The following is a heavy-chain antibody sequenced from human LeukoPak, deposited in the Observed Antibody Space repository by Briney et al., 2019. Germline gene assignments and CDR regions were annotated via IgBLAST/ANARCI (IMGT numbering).Heavy chain of an antibody. CDR1: GYTFTGYC. CDR2: INPNSGGT. D-gene: IGHD3-22*01. V-gene: IGHV1-2*02. Sequence: ASVKVSCKASGYTFTGYCMHWVRQAPGQGLEWMGWINPNSGGTNYAQKFQGRVTMTRDTSISTAYMELSRLRSDDTAVYYCARVPPHYYDSSGYYGYWGQGTLVTVSS. J-gene: IGHJ4*02. CDR3: ARVPPHYYDSSGYYGY.